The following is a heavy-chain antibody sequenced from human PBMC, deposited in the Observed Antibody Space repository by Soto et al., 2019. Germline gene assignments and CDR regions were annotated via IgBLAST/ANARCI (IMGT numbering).Heavy chain of an antibody. CDR1: GFTFSHYT. CDR2: ISDRPTGHT. J-gene: IGHJ4*02. V-gene: IGHV3-23*01. Sequence: GGSLRLSCVASGFTFSHYTLNWVRRAPGKGLEWVSTISDRPTGHTHYAESVRGRFTISRDDSRDTVFLQMDSLRAEDTAVYYCTTRMTAHFDYWGQGVLVTVSS. D-gene: IGHD2-21*02. CDR3: TTRMTAHFDY.